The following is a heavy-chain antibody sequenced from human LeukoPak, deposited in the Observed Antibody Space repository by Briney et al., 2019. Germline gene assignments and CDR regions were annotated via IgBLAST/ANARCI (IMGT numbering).Heavy chain of an antibody. D-gene: IGHD2-2*01. V-gene: IGHV1-46*01. CDR1: GYTFTSYY. Sequence: GASVKVSCKASGYTFTSYYMHWVRQAPGQGLEWMGIINPSGGSTSYAQKFQGRVTMTRDTSTSTVYMELSSLRSEDTAVYYCARGYCSSTSCAYYYYYYYMDVWGKGTTVTVSS. CDR2: INPSGGST. CDR3: ARGYCSSTSCAYYYYYYYMDV. J-gene: IGHJ6*03.